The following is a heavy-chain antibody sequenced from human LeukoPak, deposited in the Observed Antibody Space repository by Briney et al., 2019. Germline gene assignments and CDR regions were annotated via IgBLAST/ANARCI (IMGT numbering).Heavy chain of an antibody. Sequence: GGSLRLSCAASGFAFSATYMSWIRQAPGKGLEWISYISDSSTVVYYTDSVKGRFTISRDNANNSLFLQLNSLGAEDTAVYFCARDRRPAQYRGLDVWGRGTTVTVSS. CDR2: ISDSSTVV. D-gene: IGHD2-2*02. J-gene: IGHJ6*02. CDR3: ARDRRPAQYRGLDV. V-gene: IGHV3-11*01. CDR1: GFAFSATY.